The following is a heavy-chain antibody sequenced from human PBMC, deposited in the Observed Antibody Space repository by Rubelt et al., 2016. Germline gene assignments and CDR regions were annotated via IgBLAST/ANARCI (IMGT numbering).Heavy chain of an antibody. CDR2: IDGGNGYT. CDR3: ARANHGDYEDY. D-gene: IGHD4-17*01. Sequence: QVQLVQSGAEVKKPGASVKVSCKASGYTFTNYGMHWVRQAPGQRLEWKRWIDGGNGYTKYSKKLKDRVSITRDAAANTAYMELSSLRSEDTAVYYCARANHGDYEDYWGQGTLVTVSS. CDR1: GYTFTNYG. J-gene: IGHJ4*02. V-gene: IGHV1-3*01.